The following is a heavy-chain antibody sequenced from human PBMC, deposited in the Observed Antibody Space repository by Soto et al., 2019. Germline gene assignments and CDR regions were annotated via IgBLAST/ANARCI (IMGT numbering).Heavy chain of an antibody. V-gene: IGHV6-1*01. CDR1: GDIVSSNTCA. J-gene: IGHJ3*02. CDR2: TYYRSKWYN. Sequence: SQTLSLPCAISGDIVSSNTCAWNLIRQSPSRGLEWLGRTYYRSKWYNDYAPSVKGRITINPDTSSNRFSLQLNSVTPEDTAVYYCARGSAFDIWGQGTMVTVSS. CDR3: ARGSAFDI.